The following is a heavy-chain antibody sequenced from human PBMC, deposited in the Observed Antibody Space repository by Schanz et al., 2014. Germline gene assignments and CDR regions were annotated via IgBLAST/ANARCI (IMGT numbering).Heavy chain of an antibody. CDR2: VYMSAAST. V-gene: IGHV3-66*01. Sequence: EVYLVESGGGLVKPGGSLRLSCVASGFNFKDAWMHWVRQAPGKGLEWVSTVYMSAASTRYADSVKGRFIISRDSSKNTLFLQMNSLRPEDTALYFCARDEGRDGYNLAFDVWGQGTLVTVSS. D-gene: IGHD5-12*01. CDR1: GFNFKDAW. CDR3: ARDEGRDGYNLAFDV. J-gene: IGHJ3*01.